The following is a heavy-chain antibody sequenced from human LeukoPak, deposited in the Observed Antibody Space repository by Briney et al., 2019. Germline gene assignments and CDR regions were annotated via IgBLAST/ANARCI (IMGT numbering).Heavy chain of an antibody. CDR3: AREEALGSGSFDY. CDR2: IYYSGST. J-gene: IGHJ4*02. Sequence: SETLSLTCTVSGGSISSSSYYWSWIRQPPGKGLEGIGYIYYSGSTNYNPSLKSRVTISVDTSKNQFSLKLSSVTAADTAVYYCAREEALGSGSFDYWGQGTLVTVSS. D-gene: IGHD1-26*01. V-gene: IGHV4-61*01. CDR1: GGSISSSSYY.